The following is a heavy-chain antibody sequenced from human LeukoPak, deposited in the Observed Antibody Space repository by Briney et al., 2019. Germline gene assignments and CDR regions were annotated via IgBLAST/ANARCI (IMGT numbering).Heavy chain of an antibody. CDR3: ARGSGYYGSGSTTSPDNWFDP. V-gene: IGHV1-69*05. CDR1: GGTFSSYA. CDR2: IIPIFGTA. Sequence: SMKVSCKASGGTFSSYAISWVRQAPGQGLEWMGGIIPIFGTANYAQKFQGRVTITTDESTSTAYMELSSLRSEDTAVYYCARGSGYYGSGSTTSPDNWFDPWGQGTLVTVSS. D-gene: IGHD3-10*01. J-gene: IGHJ5*02.